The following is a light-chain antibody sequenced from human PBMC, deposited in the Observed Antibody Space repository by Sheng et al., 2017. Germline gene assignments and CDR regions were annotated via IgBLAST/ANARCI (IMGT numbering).Light chain of an antibody. J-gene: IGKJ5*01. CDR3: QYYDTPA. Sequence: EIVLTQSPGTLSLSPGQRATLSCRASQSVTGRQLAWYQQKPGQAPRLLIYGASNRATGIPDRFSGGGAGTDFTLTISRLEAGDFAVYYCQYYDTPAFGQGTRLEIK. V-gene: IGKV3-20*01. CDR2: GAS. CDR1: QSVTGRQ.